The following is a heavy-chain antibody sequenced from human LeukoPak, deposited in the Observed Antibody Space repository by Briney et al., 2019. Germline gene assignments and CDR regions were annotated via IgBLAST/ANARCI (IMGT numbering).Heavy chain of an antibody. V-gene: IGHV4-59*01. CDR2: IHYSGST. CDR1: GGSISTYY. D-gene: IGHD3-9*01. J-gene: IGHJ4*02. Sequence: PSETLSLTCTVSGGSISTYYWSWIRQPPGKGLEWIGDIHYSGSTNYKYSLKSRVTISVDTSKNQFSLKLSSVTAADTAVYYCARGKLYFAPPMGFDNWGQGILVTVSS. CDR3: ARGKLYFAPPMGFDN.